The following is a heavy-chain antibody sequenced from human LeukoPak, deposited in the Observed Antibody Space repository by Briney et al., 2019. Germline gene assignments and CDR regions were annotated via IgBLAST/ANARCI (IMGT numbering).Heavy chain of an antibody. D-gene: IGHD6-13*01. V-gene: IGHV3-23*01. J-gene: IGHJ4*02. CDR2: LSGSGGTT. CDR3: AKDRNVGNSWYYFDY. CDR1: GFTFSTYS. Sequence: GGSLRLSCAASGFTFSTYSMSWVRQTPGKGLEWVSGLSGSGGTTNYADSVKGRFTISRDNSKNTLYLQMNSLRAEDTAVYYCAKDRNVGNSWYYFDYWGQGTLVTVSS.